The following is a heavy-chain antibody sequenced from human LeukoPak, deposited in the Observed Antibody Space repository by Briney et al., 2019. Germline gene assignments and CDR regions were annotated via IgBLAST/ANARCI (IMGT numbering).Heavy chain of an antibody. J-gene: IGHJ4*02. CDR3: VRDRNDFWSGFLY. CDR1: GYTFTDYY. CDR2: INPDSGGT. D-gene: IGHD3-3*01. V-gene: IGHV1-2*02. Sequence: ASVKVSCKASGYTFTDYYFHWVRQAPGQGLEWMGWINPDSGGTGYADKFKGRVTLTRDRTISTVYMEMTSLRSDGTAIYYCVRDRNDFWSGFLYWGQGTLVTVSS.